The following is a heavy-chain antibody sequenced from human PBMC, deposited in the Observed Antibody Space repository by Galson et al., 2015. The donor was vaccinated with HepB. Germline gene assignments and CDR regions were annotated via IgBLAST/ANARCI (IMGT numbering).Heavy chain of an antibody. J-gene: IGHJ4*02. CDR2: ISSSSSYI. CDR3: ARDLGGSYPIPIDY. D-gene: IGHD1-26*01. CDR1: GFTFSSYS. V-gene: IGHV3-21*01. Sequence: SLRLSCAASGFTFSSYSMNWVRQAPGKGLEWVSSISSSSSYIYYADSVKGRFTISRDNTKNSLYLQMNSLRAEDTAVYYCARDLGGSYPIPIDYWGQGTLVTVSS.